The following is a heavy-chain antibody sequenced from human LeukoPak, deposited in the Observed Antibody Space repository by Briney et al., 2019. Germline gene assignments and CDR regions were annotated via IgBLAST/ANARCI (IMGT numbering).Heavy chain of an antibody. CDR3: AKLMDDFDY. CDR2: IGNDGSKK. CDR1: GFTFSTYG. Sequence: PGGSLRLSCAASGFTFSTYGIQWVRQAPGKGLEWVAFIGNDGSKKYYADSVKGRFTISRDNSKNTLYLQMNSLRAEDTAVYYCAKLMDDFDYWGQGTLVTVSS. J-gene: IGHJ4*02. D-gene: IGHD2-8*01. V-gene: IGHV3-30*02.